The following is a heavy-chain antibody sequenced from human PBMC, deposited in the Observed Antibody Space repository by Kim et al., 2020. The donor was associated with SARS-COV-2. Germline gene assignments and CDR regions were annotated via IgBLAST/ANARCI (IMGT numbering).Heavy chain of an antibody. D-gene: IGHD3-10*02. CDR2: IIPIFGTA. J-gene: IGHJ4*02. V-gene: IGHV1-69*13. CDR1: GGTFSSYA. Sequence: SVKVSCKASGGTFSSYAISWVRQAPGQGLEWMGGIIPIFGTANYAQKFQGRVTITADESTSTAYMELSSLRPEDTAVYYCAESVWGEWYYFDYCGQGTLVTVSS. CDR3: AESVWGEWYYFDY.